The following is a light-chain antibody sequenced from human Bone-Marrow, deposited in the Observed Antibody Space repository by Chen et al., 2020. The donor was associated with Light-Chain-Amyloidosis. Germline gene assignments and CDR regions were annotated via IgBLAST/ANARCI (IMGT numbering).Light chain of an antibody. V-gene: IGLV3-27*01. J-gene: IGLJ3*02. CDR2: KDT. Sequence: SYALTQPPSVSVSPGQTARITCSGDVLANRYSRWFQQKPGQAPVLVIYKDTERPSGIPERFSGSSSGTIVTLTITGAQVEEEADYYCYSAADNNLWVFGGGTKLTVL. CDR3: YSAADNNLWV. CDR1: VLANRY.